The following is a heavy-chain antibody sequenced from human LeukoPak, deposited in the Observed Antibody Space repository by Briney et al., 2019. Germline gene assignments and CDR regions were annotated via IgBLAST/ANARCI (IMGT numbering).Heavy chain of an antibody. CDR1: GFTFSTYA. CDR2: IMRTAADVT. CDR3: VRDWSYAFDL. Sequence: PGGSLRLSCAASGFTFSTYAMNWVRQALGKGLEWISYIMRTAADVTSYADSVEGRFTISRDDAKNSLYLQMNSLRDDDTAVYYCVRDWSYAFDLWGQGTMVTVSS. J-gene: IGHJ3*01. V-gene: IGHV3-48*02.